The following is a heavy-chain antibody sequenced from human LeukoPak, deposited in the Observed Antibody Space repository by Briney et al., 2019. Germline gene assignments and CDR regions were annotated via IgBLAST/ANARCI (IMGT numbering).Heavy chain of an antibody. CDR2: ISSSGSTI. CDR1: GFTFSSYE. Sequence: GGSLRLSCAASGFTFSSYEMNWVRQAPGKGLEWVSYISSSGSTIYYADSVKGRFTISRDNAKNSLYLQMNSLRAEDTAGYYCARDVAPIDYWGQGTLVTVPS. CDR3: ARDVAPIDY. V-gene: IGHV3-48*03. J-gene: IGHJ4*02.